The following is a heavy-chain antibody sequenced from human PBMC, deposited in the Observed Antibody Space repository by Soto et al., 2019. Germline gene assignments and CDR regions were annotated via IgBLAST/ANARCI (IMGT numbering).Heavy chain of an antibody. Sequence: QVQLVQSGAEVKKPGSSVKVSCKASGGTFSSYTISWVRQAPGQGLEWMGRIIPILGIANYAQKFQGRVTITADKSTSTDYMELSSLRSEETAVYYCARAPTDYYDGMDVWGQGTTVTVSS. CDR2: IIPILGIA. J-gene: IGHJ6*02. CDR1: GGTFSSYT. V-gene: IGHV1-69*02. D-gene: IGHD4-17*01. CDR3: ARAPTDYYDGMDV.